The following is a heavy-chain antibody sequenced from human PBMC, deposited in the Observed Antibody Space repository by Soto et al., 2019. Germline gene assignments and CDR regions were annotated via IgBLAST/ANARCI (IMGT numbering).Heavy chain of an antibody. J-gene: IGHJ4*02. CDR1: GGPFSRHA. D-gene: IGHD3-22*01. V-gene: IGHV1-69*01. Sequence: QVQLVQSGAEVRKPGSSVKFSCKASGGPFSRHAISWVRQAPGQGLEWMGGIIPIFGTANHAQKFQGRVTIIADESKSTVYMELSSLRSEDKAMYYCARGWGYDSNDYYYAYWGQGTLVIVSS. CDR2: IIPIFGTA. CDR3: ARGWGYDSNDYYYAY.